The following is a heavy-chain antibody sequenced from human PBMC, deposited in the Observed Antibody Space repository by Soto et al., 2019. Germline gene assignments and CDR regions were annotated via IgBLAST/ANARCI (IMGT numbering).Heavy chain of an antibody. Sequence: QVQLVESGGGVVQPGRSLRLSCAASGFTFSSYGMHWVRQAPGKGLEWVAVISYDGSNKYYADSVKGRFTISRDNSKNTLYLQMNSLIAEDTAVYYCAKVALLFYGDYGSLYYWGQGTLVTVSS. J-gene: IGHJ4*02. V-gene: IGHV3-30*18. CDR3: AKVALLFYGDYGSLYY. D-gene: IGHD4-17*01. CDR2: ISYDGSNK. CDR1: GFTFSSYG.